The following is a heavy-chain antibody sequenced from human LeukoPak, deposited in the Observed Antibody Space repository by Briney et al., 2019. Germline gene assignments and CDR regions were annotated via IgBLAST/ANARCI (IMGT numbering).Heavy chain of an antibody. CDR2: IIPIFGTA. J-gene: IGHJ5*02. D-gene: IGHD2-2*01. CDR3: ARGQIVVVPAAMGYGLFDP. Sequence: SVKVSCKASGGTFSSYAISWVRQAPGHGLEWMGGIIPIFGTANYAQKFQGRVTITADESTSTAYMELSSLRSEDTAVYYCARGQIVVVPAAMGYGLFDPWGQGTLVTVSS. V-gene: IGHV1-69*01. CDR1: GGTFSSYA.